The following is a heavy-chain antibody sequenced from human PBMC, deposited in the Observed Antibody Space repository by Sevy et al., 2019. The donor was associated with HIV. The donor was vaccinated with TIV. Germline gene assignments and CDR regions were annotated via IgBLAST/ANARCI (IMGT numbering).Heavy chain of an antibody. CDR2: ISSSSSYI. CDR1: GFTFSSYS. CDR3: ARAIAVANFDY. V-gene: IGHV3-21*01. J-gene: IGHJ4*02. Sequence: GGSLRLSCAASGFTFSSYSMNWVRQAPGKGLEWVSSISSSSSYIYYADSVKGRFPISRDNAKNSLYLQMNSLRAEDTAVYYCARAIAVANFDYWGQGTLVTVSS. D-gene: IGHD6-19*01.